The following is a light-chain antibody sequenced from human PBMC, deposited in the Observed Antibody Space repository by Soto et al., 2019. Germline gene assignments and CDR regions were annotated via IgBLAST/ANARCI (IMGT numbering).Light chain of an antibody. CDR3: QQRSNWPPT. CDR2: DAY. Sequence: IGFTQSPGTLSLAPVERATLSGRASQSVSSYLSWYQQKPGKAPRLLIYDAYNRATGIPARFSGSGSGTDFPLTISSLEPEDFAVYYCQQRSNWPPTSGPGTRLEI. V-gene: IGKV3-11*01. CDR1: QSVSSY. J-gene: IGKJ5*01.